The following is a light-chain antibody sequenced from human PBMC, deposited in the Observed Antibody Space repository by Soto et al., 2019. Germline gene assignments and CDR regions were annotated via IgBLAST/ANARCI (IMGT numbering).Light chain of an antibody. J-gene: IGLJ1*01. CDR1: SSDVGGYNY. V-gene: IGLV2-14*01. Sequence: QSALTQPASVSGSPGQSITISCTGTSSDVGGYNYVSWYQQHPGKAPKLMIYDVSNRPSGVSNRYSGSKSGNTASLTNSGLQAEDEADYYCRSYTSSSTLLYVVGTGTKLTFL. CDR3: RSYTSSSTLLYV. CDR2: DVS.